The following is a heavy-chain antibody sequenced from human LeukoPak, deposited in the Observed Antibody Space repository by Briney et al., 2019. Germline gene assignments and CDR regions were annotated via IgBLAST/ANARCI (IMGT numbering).Heavy chain of an antibody. J-gene: IGHJ5*02. CDR1: GLTVSSNY. CDR2: IYGGGTT. V-gene: IGHV3-53*01. D-gene: IGHD6-13*01. CDR3: AKGSGIHHFHWFDP. Sequence: GGSLRLSCAASGLTVSSNYMSWVRQAPGKGLEWVAVIYGGGTTYYADSVKGRFTISRDNSKNTLSLQMNSLRADDTALYYCAKGSGIHHFHWFDPWGQGTLVTVSS.